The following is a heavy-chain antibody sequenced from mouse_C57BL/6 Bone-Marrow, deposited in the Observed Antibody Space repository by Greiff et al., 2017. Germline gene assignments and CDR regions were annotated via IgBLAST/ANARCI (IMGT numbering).Heavy chain of an antibody. CDR3: ARPLYGSPFDY. V-gene: IGHV1-81*01. J-gene: IGHJ2*01. CDR2: IYPRSGNT. CDR1: GYTFTSYG. Sequence: VKLQESGAELARPGASVKLSCKASGYTFTSYGISWVKQRTGQGLEWIGEIYPRSGNTYYNEKFKGKATLTADKSSSTAYMELRSLTSEDSAVYFCARPLYGSPFDYWGQGTTLTVSS. D-gene: IGHD1-1*01.